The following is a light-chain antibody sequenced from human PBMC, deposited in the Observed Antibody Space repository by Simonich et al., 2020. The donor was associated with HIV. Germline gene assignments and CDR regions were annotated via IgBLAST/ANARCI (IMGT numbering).Light chain of an antibody. V-gene: IGKV4-1*01. CDR3: QQYYNTPHT. Sequence: DLVMTQFPDSLSVSLVERPTINCKSRQSILYSSNNKTYLPCNQQKPRQPPKLLIYWASTREAGVPDRFSGSGSATDFTLTSSSLQAEDVAVYYCQQYYNTPHTFGQGTKLEIK. CDR1: QSILYSSNNKTY. CDR2: WAS. J-gene: IGKJ2*01.